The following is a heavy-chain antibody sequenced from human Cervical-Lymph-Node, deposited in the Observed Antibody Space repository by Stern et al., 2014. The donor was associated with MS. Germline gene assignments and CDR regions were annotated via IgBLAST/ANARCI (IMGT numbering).Heavy chain of an antibody. CDR3: ARESGHGCAP. J-gene: IGHJ5*02. Sequence: QLVQSGTEVKQPGSSGKISCQASGGAFSSYTISWVRQALGQGPEWMGGIIPISDEATYAQRFQGRLTITAEASTNVIYMELSNLKSEDTATYYCARESGHGCAPWGQGTRVIVS. CDR2: IIPISDEA. CDR1: GGAFSSYT. V-gene: IGHV1-69*01.